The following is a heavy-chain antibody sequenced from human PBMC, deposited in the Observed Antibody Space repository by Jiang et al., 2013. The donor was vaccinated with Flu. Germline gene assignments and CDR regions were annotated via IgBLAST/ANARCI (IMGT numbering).Heavy chain of an antibody. CDR1: GGSISSYY. D-gene: IGHD5-12*01. J-gene: IGHJ6*04. V-gene: IGHV4-59*08. CDR3: ARHSSEYSGYDYVYYGMDV. Sequence: GSGLVKPSETLSLTCSVSGGSISSYYWSWIRQPPGKGLEWIGYIYYSGSTNYNPSLKSRVTISVDTSKNQFSLNLSSVTAADTAVYYCARHSSEYSGYDYVYYGMDVWGKGTTVTVSS. CDR2: IYYSGST.